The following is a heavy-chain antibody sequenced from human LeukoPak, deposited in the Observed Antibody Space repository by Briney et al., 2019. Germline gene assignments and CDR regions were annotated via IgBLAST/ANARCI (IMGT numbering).Heavy chain of an antibody. CDR3: ASPQNYDSSGYYVDY. V-gene: IGHV5-51*01. CDR1: GYSFTSYW. D-gene: IGHD3-22*01. Sequence: GESLKISCKGSGYSFTSYWIGWVRQMPGKGLEWMGIIYPGDSDTRYSPSFQGQVTISADKSSSTAYLQWSSLKASDTAMYYCASPQNYDSSGYYVDYWGQGTLVTVSS. CDR2: IYPGDSDT. J-gene: IGHJ4*02.